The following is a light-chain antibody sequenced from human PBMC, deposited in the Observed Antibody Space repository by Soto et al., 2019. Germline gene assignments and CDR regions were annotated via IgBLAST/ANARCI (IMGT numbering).Light chain of an antibody. J-gene: IGLJ1*01. CDR2: HVS. V-gene: IGLV2-14*01. CDR3: SSYTSTSTYV. Sequence: QSALTQPASVSGSPGQSITISCTGTSSDVGGYNYVSWYQQYPGKAPKLMIYHVSNRPSGVSNRFSGSKSGNSASLTISGLQPEDEADYYCSSYTSTSTYVFGTGTKPTVL. CDR1: SSDVGGYNY.